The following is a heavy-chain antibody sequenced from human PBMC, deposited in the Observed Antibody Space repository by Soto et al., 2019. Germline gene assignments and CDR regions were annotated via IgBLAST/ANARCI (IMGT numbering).Heavy chain of an antibody. CDR2: IIPIFGTA. CDR1: GGTFRSYA. D-gene: IGHD3-22*01. Sequence: QVQLVQSGAEVKKPGSSVKVSCKSSGGTFRSYAISWVRQDPGHGLEWMGGIIPIFGTANYAQKFQGRVTITADESTSTAYMELSSLRSEDTAVYYCARNYDSSGYLLVYWVQGTLVTVSS. J-gene: IGHJ4*02. CDR3: ARNYDSSGYLLVY. V-gene: IGHV1-69*01.